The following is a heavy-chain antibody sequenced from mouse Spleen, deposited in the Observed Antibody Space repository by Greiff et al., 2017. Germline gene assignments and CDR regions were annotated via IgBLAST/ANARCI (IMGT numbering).Heavy chain of an antibody. CDR1: GYSITSGYY. D-gene: IGHD6-1*01. V-gene: IGHV3-6*01. J-gene: IGHJ2*01. CDR3: ARGAAWDY. Sequence: EVKLQESGPGLVKPSQSLSLTCSVTGYSITSGYYWNWIRQFPGNKLEWMGYISYDGSNNYNPSLKNRISITRDTSKNQFFLKLNSVTTEDTATYYCARGAAWDYWGQGTTLTVSS. CDR2: ISYDGSN.